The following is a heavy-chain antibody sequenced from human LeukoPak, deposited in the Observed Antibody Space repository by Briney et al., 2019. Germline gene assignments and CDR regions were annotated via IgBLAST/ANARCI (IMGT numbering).Heavy chain of an antibody. Sequence: GGSLRLSCTASGFTFGDYAMSWVRQAPGKGLEWVGFIRSKAYGGTTEYAASVKGRFTISRDDSKSIAYLQINSLKTEDTAVYYCTRALIAYYDILTGYSGFDYWGLGTLVTVSS. J-gene: IGHJ4*02. CDR1: GFTFGDYA. D-gene: IGHD3-9*01. V-gene: IGHV3-49*04. CDR2: IRSKAYGGTT. CDR3: TRALIAYYDILTGYSGFDY.